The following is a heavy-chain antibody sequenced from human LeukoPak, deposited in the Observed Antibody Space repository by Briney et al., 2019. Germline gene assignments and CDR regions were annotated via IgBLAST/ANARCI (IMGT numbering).Heavy chain of an antibody. Sequence: ASVKVSCKVSGYTLTELSMHWVRQAPGQGLEWMGWISAYNGNTNYAQKLQGRVTMTTDTSTSTAYMELRSLRSDDTAVYYCARDRSSRNTVWDYWGQGTLVTVSS. CDR2: ISAYNGNT. CDR3: ARDRSSRNTVWDY. CDR1: GYTLTELS. V-gene: IGHV1-18*01. J-gene: IGHJ4*02. D-gene: IGHD4-17*01.